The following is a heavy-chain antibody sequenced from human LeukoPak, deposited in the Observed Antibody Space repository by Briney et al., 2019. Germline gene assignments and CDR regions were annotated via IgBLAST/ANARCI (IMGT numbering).Heavy chain of an antibody. D-gene: IGHD6-19*01. V-gene: IGHV3-21*01. CDR2: ISSDSYYI. CDR3: ARTSGGFDY. CDR1: GNAFSGYS. Sequence: GGSLRLSCAASGNAFSGYSFHWVRQAPGKGLEWVSSISSDSYYIYYADSLKGRFTISRDNAKNSLYLQMNSLRADDTAVYYCARTSGGFDYWGQGTLVTVSS. J-gene: IGHJ4*02.